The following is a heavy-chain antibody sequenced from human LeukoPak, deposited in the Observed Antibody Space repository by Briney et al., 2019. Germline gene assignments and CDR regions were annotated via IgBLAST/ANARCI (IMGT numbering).Heavy chain of an antibody. CDR2: VKRKSDGGTA. V-gene: IGHV3-15*01. CDR3: IAFESGRYH. D-gene: IGHD2-15*01. J-gene: IGHJ5*02. CDR1: GFSFSSYG. Sequence: PGGSLRLSCAASGFSFSSYGMSWVRQAPGKGLEWVGRVKRKSDGGTADYAAPVEGRFTISRDDSKNTLYLQINSLKTEDTAIYYCIAFESGRYHWGQGTLVTVSS.